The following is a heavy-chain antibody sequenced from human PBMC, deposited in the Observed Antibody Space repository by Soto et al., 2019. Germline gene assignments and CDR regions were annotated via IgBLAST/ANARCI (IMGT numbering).Heavy chain of an antibody. J-gene: IGHJ3*02. D-gene: IGHD3-22*01. CDR1: GFTFSTYE. V-gene: IGHV3-7*03. CDR2: IKHDGSDI. CDR3: ARDPYGNGYGAFDI. Sequence: GGSLRLSXAASGFTFSTYEMSWVRLSPGKGLEWVANIKHDGSDIRYVDSVKGRFTLSRDNAENSLYLQMSSLGAEDTAMYYCARDPYGNGYGAFDIWGQGTMVTVS.